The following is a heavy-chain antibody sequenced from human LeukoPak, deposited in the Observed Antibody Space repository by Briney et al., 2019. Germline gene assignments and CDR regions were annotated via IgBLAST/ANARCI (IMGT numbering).Heavy chain of an antibody. CDR3: AKDSLPTSGCRGYFDY. Sequence: GGSLRLSCAASGFTFSTYAMTWVRQAPGKGLEWVSAISGSGGNTYYANSVKGRFTISRDNSMNTLYLQTNSLRAEDTAIYYCAKDSLPTSGCRGYFDYWGQGTLVTVSS. J-gene: IGHJ4*02. CDR1: GFTFSTYA. CDR2: ISGSGGNT. V-gene: IGHV3-23*01. D-gene: IGHD6-25*01.